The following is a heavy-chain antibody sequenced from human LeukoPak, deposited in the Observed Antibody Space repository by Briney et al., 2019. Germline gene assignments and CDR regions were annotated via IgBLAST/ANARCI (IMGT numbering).Heavy chain of an antibody. CDR1: GYSFTSYW. D-gene: IGHD3-22*01. V-gene: IGHV5-51*01. CDR3: ARRRYSYDSSGYPPPGGAFDI. J-gene: IGHJ3*02. Sequence: GESLKISCKGSGYSFTSYWIGWVRQMPGKGLEWMGIIYPGDSDTTYSPSFQGQVTISADKSISTAYLQWSSLKASDTAMYYCARRRYSYDSSGYPPPGGAFDIWGQGTMVTVSS. CDR2: IYPGDSDT.